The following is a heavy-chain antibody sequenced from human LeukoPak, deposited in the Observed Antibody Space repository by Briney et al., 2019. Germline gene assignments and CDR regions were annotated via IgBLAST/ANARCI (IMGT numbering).Heavy chain of an antibody. D-gene: IGHD5-18*01. CDR1: GFTFSSYA. J-gene: IGHJ4*02. CDR2: MSYDGSNK. V-gene: IGHV3-30-3*01. CDR3: ARPELGYGYGSLDY. Sequence: PGGSLRLSCAASGFTFSSYAMHWVRQAPGKGLEWVAVMSYDGSNKYYADSVKGRFTISRDNSKNTLYLHMNSLRAEDTAVYYCARPELGYGYGSLDYWGQGPLVSVPS.